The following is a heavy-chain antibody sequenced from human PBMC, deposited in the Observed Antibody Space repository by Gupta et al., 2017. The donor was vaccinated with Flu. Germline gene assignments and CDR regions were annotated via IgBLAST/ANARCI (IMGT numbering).Heavy chain of an antibody. CDR3: TRRITFGMTFEY. Sequence: QLQLQESGPGLVKPSETLSLICTVSGGPIRDTSYYWGWIRQPPGKGLEWIGNVGSSGKTCDNPALKSRVNISVDTSKNQFSLKLRYGNDEDTAVYYCTRRITFGMTFEYWGQGSLVTVSS. D-gene: IGHD2/OR15-2a*01. CDR2: VGSSGKT. V-gene: IGHV4-39*01. J-gene: IGHJ4*02. CDR1: GGPIRDTSYY.